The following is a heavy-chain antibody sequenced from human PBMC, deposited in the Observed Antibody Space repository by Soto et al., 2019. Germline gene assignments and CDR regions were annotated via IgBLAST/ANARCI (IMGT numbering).Heavy chain of an antibody. Sequence: EVQLLESGGGLVQPGGSLRVSCAASGFTFSSYAMNWVHQGPGKGLEWVSVISGSGGSTYYADSVKGRFTISRDNSKNTLYLQMNSLRAEDTAVYYWASRSSGWYFDDWGQGTLVTVSS. CDR1: GFTFSSYA. J-gene: IGHJ4*02. CDR2: ISGSGGST. D-gene: IGHD6-19*01. CDR3: ASRSSGWYFDD. V-gene: IGHV3-23*01.